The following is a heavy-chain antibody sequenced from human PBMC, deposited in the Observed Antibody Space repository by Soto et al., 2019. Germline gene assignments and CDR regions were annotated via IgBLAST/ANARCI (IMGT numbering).Heavy chain of an antibody. CDR1: RVAFSKFI. J-gene: IGHJ6*02. D-gene: IGHD6-19*01. Sequence: QAQLEQSGGEVKKPGSSVKVSCKASRVAFSKFIVTWVRQAPGLGLEWVGGIIPIFGTANYAQKFQGRVTITADESTSTSYMEVNNLRSEDTAVYYCAKVRYSSPMGYYYGMDGWGQGTTGTVS. CDR3: AKVRYSSPMGYYYGMDG. CDR2: IIPIFGTA. V-gene: IGHV1-69*01.